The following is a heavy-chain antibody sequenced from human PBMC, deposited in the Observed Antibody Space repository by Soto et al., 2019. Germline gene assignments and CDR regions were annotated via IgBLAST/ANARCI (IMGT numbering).Heavy chain of an antibody. CDR2: IWHDGGNK. D-gene: IGHD3-16*01. V-gene: IGHV3-33*01. CDR3: ARDGDVNTGFGKDY. Sequence: QVQLVESGGGVVQPGRSLRLSCAASGFTFSSYGMHWVRQAPGKGLEWVAFIWHDGGNKFYAESVKGRFTISRDNSKKTLDLQMTSLRAEDTAMYYCARDGDVNTGFGKDYWGQGTLVTVSS. J-gene: IGHJ4*02. CDR1: GFTFSSYG.